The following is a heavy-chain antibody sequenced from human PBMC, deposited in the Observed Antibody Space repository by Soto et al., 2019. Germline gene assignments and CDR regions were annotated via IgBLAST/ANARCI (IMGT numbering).Heavy chain of an antibody. CDR3: AKSVFSRGGAFDI. V-gene: IGHV3-30*18. D-gene: IGHD3-10*01. CDR1: GFTFSSYG. CDR2: ISYDGSNK. J-gene: IGHJ3*02. Sequence: QVQLVESGGGVVQPGRSLRLSCAASGFTFSSYGMHWVRQAPGKGLEWVAVISYDGSNKYYADSVKGRFTISRDNSKNTLYLQMNSLRAEDMAVYYCAKSVFSRGGAFDIWGQGTMVTVSS.